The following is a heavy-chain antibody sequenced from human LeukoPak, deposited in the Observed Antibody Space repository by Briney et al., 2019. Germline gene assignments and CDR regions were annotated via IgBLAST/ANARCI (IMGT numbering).Heavy chain of an antibody. Sequence: PGGSLRLSCAASGFTFDDYGMSWVRQAPGKGLEWVSGINWNGGSTGYADSVKGRFTISRDNAKNSLCLQMNSLRAEDTALYYCASLDYGGNLRGYFDYWGQGTLVTVSS. CDR1: GFTFDDYG. D-gene: IGHD4-23*01. V-gene: IGHV3-20*04. CDR2: INWNGGST. J-gene: IGHJ4*02. CDR3: ASLDYGGNLRGYFDY.